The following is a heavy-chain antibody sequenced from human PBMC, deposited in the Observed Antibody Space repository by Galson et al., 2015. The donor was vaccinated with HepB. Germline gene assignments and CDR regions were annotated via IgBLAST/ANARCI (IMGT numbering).Heavy chain of an antibody. Sequence: SVKVSCKASGYTFNNYYLHWVRQAPGQGLEWMGWINPDIGDTIYAQKFQGWVTMTRDMSISTVYMELSRLKSDDTAVYYCARSPGGSYFFPDFWGQGTLVTVSS. D-gene: IGHD1-26*01. V-gene: IGHV1-2*04. J-gene: IGHJ4*02. CDR1: GYTFNNYY. CDR3: ARSPGGSYFFPDF. CDR2: INPDIGDT.